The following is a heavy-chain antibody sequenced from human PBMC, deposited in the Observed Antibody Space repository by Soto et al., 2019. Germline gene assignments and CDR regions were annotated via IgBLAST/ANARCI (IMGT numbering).Heavy chain of an antibody. V-gene: IGHV5-10-1*01. CDR3: ARGRVVPAASTPYGMDV. Sequence: PGESLKISCKGSGYSFTSYWISWVRQMPGKGLEWMGRIDPSDSYTNYSPSSQGHVTISADKSISTAYLQWSSLKASDTAMYYCARGRVVPAASTPYGMDVWGQGTTVTVSS. J-gene: IGHJ6*02. CDR1: GYSFTSYW. D-gene: IGHD2-2*01. CDR2: IDPSDSYT.